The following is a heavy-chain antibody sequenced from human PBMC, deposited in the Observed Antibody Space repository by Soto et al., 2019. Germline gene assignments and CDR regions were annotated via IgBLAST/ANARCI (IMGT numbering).Heavy chain of an antibody. Sequence: QVQLQQWGAGLLKPSETLSLTCAVYGGSFSGYYWSWIRQPPGKGLEWIGEINHSGSTNYNPSLKSLVTILVATSKNQFSLKLSSVTAADTAVYYCARGAGVWSGYYSAYYYYGMDVWGQGTTVTVSS. CDR2: INHSGST. J-gene: IGHJ6*02. CDR1: GGSFSGYY. V-gene: IGHV4-34*01. CDR3: ARGAGVWSGYYSAYYYYGMDV. D-gene: IGHD3-3*01.